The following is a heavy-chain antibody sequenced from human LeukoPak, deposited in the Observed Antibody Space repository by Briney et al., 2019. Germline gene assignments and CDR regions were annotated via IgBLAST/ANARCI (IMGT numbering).Heavy chain of an antibody. V-gene: IGHV3-74*01. CDR2: INSDGSST. CDR1: GFTFSSYW. Sequence: GSLRLSCAASGFTFSSYWMHWVRQAPGKGLVWVSRINSDGSSTNYADSVKGRFTISRDNAKNTLYLQAKSLRAEDTAVYYCARGPSGWGSLDSWGQGTLVTVSS. J-gene: IGHJ4*02. CDR3: ARGPSGWGSLDS. D-gene: IGHD7-27*01.